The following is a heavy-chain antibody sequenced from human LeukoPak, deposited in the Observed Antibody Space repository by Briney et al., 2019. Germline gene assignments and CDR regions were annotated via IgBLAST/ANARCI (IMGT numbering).Heavy chain of an antibody. CDR2: INPSGGST. CDR3: ARETGTSDYYYYGMDV. Sequence: ASVKVSCKAPGYTFTSYYMHWVRQAPGQGLEWMGIINPSGGSTSYAQKFQGRVTMTRDTSTSTVYMELSSLRSEDTAVYYCARETGTSDYYYYGMDVWGQGTTVTVSS. CDR1: GYTFTSYY. J-gene: IGHJ6*02. V-gene: IGHV1-46*01.